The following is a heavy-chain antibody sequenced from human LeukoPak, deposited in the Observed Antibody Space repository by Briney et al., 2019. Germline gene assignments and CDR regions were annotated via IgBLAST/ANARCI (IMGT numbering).Heavy chain of an antibody. CDR3: ARDRSYYDSSGRNSHYYGMDV. Sequence: PGGSLRLSCAASGFTFFSHGIHWVRQAPGKGLEWVAVIRYDGNNKYYADSVKGRFTISRDNPKNTLYLQMNSLRAEDTAVYYCARDRSYYDSSGRNSHYYGMDVWGQGTTVTVSS. J-gene: IGHJ6*02. CDR1: GFTFFSHG. D-gene: IGHD3-22*01. V-gene: IGHV3-33*01. CDR2: IRYDGNNK.